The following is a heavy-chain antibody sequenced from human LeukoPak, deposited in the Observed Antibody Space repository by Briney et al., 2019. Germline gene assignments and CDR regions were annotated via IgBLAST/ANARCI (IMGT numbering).Heavy chain of an antibody. CDR2: INPISGGT. CDR1: GYTFSAYY. CDR3: GSNTHQRASMTAIAY. J-gene: IGHJ4*02. V-gene: IGHV1-2*02. Sequence: GASVKVSCKASGYTFSAYYIHWVRQAPGQGLEWMGWINPISGGTNFAQKFQGRVTLTRDTSIGTAYTELSGLRSDDTAVYYCGSNTHQRASMTAIAYWGQGTLVTVSS. D-gene: IGHD2-21*02.